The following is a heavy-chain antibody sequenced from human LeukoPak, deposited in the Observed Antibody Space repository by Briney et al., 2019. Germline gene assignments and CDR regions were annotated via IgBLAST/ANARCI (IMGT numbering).Heavy chain of an antibody. Sequence: GGSLRLSCAVSGLTFSSYAMSWVRQAPGKGLEWVSAISGSGGRTYYADSVKGRFTISRDNSKNTLYLQMNSLRAEDTAVYYCAKNRGYCSGGSCLNWFDPWGQGTLVTVSS. CDR1: GLTFSSYA. J-gene: IGHJ5*02. V-gene: IGHV3-23*01. CDR2: ISGSGGRT. D-gene: IGHD2-15*01. CDR3: AKNRGYCSGGSCLNWFDP.